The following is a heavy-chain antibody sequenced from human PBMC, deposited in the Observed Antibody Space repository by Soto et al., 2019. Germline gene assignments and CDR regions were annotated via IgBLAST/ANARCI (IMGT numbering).Heavy chain of an antibody. Sequence: WGSMKLSCAASGFTFSSYSKNWVRQAPGKGLEWVSSISSSSSYIYYADSVKGRFTISRDNAKNSLYLQMNSLRAEDTAVYYSARAATTTADVWGKGTTVTVSS. D-gene: IGHD4-17*01. V-gene: IGHV3-21*01. CDR2: ISSSSSYI. CDR1: GFTFSSYS. J-gene: IGHJ6*04. CDR3: ARAATTTADV.